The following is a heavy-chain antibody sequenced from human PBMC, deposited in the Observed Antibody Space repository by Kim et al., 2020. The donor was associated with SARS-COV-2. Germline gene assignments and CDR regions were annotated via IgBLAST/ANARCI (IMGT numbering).Heavy chain of an antibody. V-gene: IGHV4-34*01. D-gene: IGHD6-13*01. CDR1: GGSFSDYY. CDR2: INHSGST. Sequence: SETLSLTCAVYGGSFSDYYWSWIRQPPGKGLEWIGEINHSGSTNYNPSLKSRVTISADTSKNQFSLKLSSVTAADTAVYYCARGGPLFVFSSSWAQSSVSRKPGGAEYLQHWGQGTLVTVSS. CDR3: ARGGPLFVFSSSWAQSSVSRKPGGAEYLQH. J-gene: IGHJ1*01.